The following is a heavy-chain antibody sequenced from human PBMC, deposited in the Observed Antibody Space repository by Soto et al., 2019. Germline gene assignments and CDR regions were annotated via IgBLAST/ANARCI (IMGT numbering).Heavy chain of an antibody. D-gene: IGHD3-22*01. CDR3: AKDQGNMIVVRYGMDV. CDR1: GFTFSSYA. CDR2: ISGSGGST. J-gene: IGHJ6*02. V-gene: IGHV3-23*01. Sequence: LRLSCAASGFTFSSYAMSWVRQAPGKGLEWVSAISGSGGSTYYADSVKGRFTISRDNSKNTLYLQMNSLRAEDTAVYYCAKDQGNMIVVRYGMDVWGQGTTVTVYS.